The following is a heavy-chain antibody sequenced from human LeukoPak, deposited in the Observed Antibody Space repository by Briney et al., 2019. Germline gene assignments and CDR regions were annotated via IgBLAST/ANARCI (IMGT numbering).Heavy chain of an antibody. CDR3: ARGSTVTDGYYYYYMDV. D-gene: IGHD4-11*01. CDR2: INPSGGST. J-gene: IGHJ6*03. CDR1: GYSFTNYW. V-gene: IGHV1-46*01. Sequence: GESLKISCKGSGYSFTNYWIAWVRQAPGQGLEWMGIINPSGGSTSYAQKFQGRVTMTRDTSTSTVYMELSSLRSEDTAVYYCARGSTVTDGYYYYYMDVWGKGTTVTVSS.